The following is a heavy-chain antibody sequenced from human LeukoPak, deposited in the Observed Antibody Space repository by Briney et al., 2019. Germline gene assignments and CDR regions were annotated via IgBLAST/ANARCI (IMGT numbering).Heavy chain of an antibody. Sequence: GRSLRLSCAASGFTFSSYAMRWVRQAPGKGLEWVAVISYDGSNKYYADSVKGRFTISRDNSKNTLYLQMNSLRAEDTAAYYCARDYCSGGSCYQDYWGQGTLVTVSS. CDR2: ISYDGSNK. D-gene: IGHD2-15*01. V-gene: IGHV3-30-3*01. CDR3: ARDYCSGGSCYQDY. CDR1: GFTFSSYA. J-gene: IGHJ4*02.